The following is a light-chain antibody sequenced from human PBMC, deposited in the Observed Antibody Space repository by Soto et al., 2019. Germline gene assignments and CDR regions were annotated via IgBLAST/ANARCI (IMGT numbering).Light chain of an antibody. CDR2: GVK. CDR3: SSYTTSYFYV. V-gene: IGLV2-14*01. J-gene: IGLJ1*01. CDR1: GRDIGAYDY. Sequence: QSALTQPASVSGSPGQSITISCTGSGRDIGAYDYVSWYQQHPGKAPKLIIYGVKNRPSGVSNRFSASESAFTASLTISGLQTEDEADYYCSSYTTSYFYVFGPGTKLTVL.